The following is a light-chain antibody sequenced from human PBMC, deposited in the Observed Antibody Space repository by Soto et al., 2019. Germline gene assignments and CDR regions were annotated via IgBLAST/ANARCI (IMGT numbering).Light chain of an antibody. CDR1: SSDVGRYNL. CDR2: EVT. CDR3: CSYAGSSTYVL. J-gene: IGLJ2*01. V-gene: IGLV2-23*02. Sequence: QSALTQPASVSGSPGQSITISCAGTSSDVGRYNLVSWYQHHPGTAPKLMIYEVTKRPSGVSDRFSGSKSGNTASLTISGLQAEDEADYYSCSYAGSSTYVLFGGGTKLTVL.